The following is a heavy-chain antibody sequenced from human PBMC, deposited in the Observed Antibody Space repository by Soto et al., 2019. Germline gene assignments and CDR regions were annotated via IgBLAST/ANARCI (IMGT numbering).Heavy chain of an antibody. D-gene: IGHD3-3*01. J-gene: IGHJ6*02. CDR2: ISSSGSTI. CDR3: AAGWLRFLEWFPQPYYGMDV. Sequence: LRLSCAASGFTFSDYYMSWIRQAPGKGLEWVSYISSSGSTIYYADSVKGRFTISRDNAKNSLYLQMNSLRAEDTAVYYCAAGWLRFLEWFPQPYYGMDVWGQGTTVTVSS. V-gene: IGHV3-11*01. CDR1: GFTFSDYY.